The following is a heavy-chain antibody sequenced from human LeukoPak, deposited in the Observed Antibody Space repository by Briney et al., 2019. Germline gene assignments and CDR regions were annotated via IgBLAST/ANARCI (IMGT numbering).Heavy chain of an antibody. CDR3: ASRIWFGELSTFDY. CDR2: IYYSGST. Sequence: SETLSLTCTVSGGSISSSSYYWGWIRQPPGKGLEWIGSIYYSGSTYYNPSPKSRVTISVDTSKNQFSLKLSSVTAADTAVYYCASRIWFGELSTFDYWGQGTLVTVSS. J-gene: IGHJ4*02. CDR1: GGSISSSSYY. D-gene: IGHD3-10*01. V-gene: IGHV4-39*01.